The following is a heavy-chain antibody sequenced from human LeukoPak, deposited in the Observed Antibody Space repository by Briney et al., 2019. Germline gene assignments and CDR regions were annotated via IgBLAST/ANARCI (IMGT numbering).Heavy chain of an antibody. CDR3: ARAHPTICYGPGEYFDY. V-gene: IGHV3-48*03. CDR1: GFTFSRYE. CDR2: ISSSGSTI. D-gene: IGHD3-10*01. Sequence: GGSLRLSCAASGFTFSRYEMNWVRQAPGKGLEWVSYISSSGSTIYYADSVKGRFTISRDNAKNSLYLQMNSLRAEDTAVYYCARAHPTICYGPGEYFDYWGQGTLVTVSS. J-gene: IGHJ4*02.